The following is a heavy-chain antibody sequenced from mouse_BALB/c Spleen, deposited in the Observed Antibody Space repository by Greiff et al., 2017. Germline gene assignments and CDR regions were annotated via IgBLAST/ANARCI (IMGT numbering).Heavy chain of an antibody. CDR3: AVQGGAYYYGSKKDWYFDV. D-gene: IGHD1-1*01. J-gene: IGHJ1*01. Sequence: LVKTGASVKISCKASGYSFTGYYMHWVKQSHGKSLEWIGYISCYNGATSYNQKFKGKATFTVDTSSSTAYMQFNSLTSEDSAVYYCAVQGGAYYYGSKKDWYFDVWGAGTTVTVSS. CDR2: ISCYNGAT. V-gene: IGHV1S34*01. CDR1: GYSFTGYY.